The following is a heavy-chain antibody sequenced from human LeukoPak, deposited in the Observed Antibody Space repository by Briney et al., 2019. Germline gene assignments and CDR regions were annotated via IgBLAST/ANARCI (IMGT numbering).Heavy chain of an antibody. CDR1: GGSISSGGYY. J-gene: IGHJ4*02. V-gene: IGHV4-30-2*01. Sequence: SETLSLTCTVSGGSISSGGYYWSWIRQPPGKGLEWIGYIYDSGSTYHNPSLKSRVTISVDRSKNQFSLKLSSMTAADTAVYYCARDPGGYDSTPAYWGQGTLVTVSS. CDR2: IYDSGST. D-gene: IGHD5-12*01. CDR3: ARDPGGYDSTPAY.